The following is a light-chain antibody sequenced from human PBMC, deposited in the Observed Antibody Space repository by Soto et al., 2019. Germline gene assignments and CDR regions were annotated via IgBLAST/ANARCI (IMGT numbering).Light chain of an antibody. CDR2: GAS. J-gene: IGKJ3*01. Sequence: EIVLTQSPGTLSLSPGDRATLTCRASQSVSSTYLAWYQQRPGQAPGLLLYGASNRASGIPDRFAGSGSGTDFTLTISRLEPEDFAVYYCQQYGNSLFTFGPGTKVDIK. CDR1: QSVSSTY. V-gene: IGKV3-20*01. CDR3: QQYGNSLFT.